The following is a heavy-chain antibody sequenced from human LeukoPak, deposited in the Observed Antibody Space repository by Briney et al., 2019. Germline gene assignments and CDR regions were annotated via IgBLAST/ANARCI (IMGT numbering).Heavy chain of an antibody. CDR1: GYTFTSYY. CDR3: ARLTVTTAHYYYYYGMDV. J-gene: IGHJ6*02. CDR2: IIPIFGTA. D-gene: IGHD4-11*01. V-gene: IGHV1-69*13. Sequence: AASVKDSCTASGYTFTSYYMHWVRQAPGQGLEWMGGIIPIFGTANYAQKFQGRVTITADESTSTAYMELSSLRSEDTAVYYCARLTVTTAHYYYYYGMDVWGQGTTVTVSS.